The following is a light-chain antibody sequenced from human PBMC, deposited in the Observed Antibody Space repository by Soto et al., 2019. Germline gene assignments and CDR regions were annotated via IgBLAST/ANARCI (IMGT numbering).Light chain of an antibody. V-gene: IGKV3-15*01. Sequence: EIVMTQSPATLSVSPGERGTLSCRASQSVSSNLAWYQQKPGQAPRLLIYGASTRATGIPARFSGSGSGTEFTLTISRLEPEDFAVYYCQQYGSSPPYTFGQGTKLEIK. J-gene: IGKJ2*01. CDR2: GAS. CDR1: QSVSSN. CDR3: QQYGSSPPYT.